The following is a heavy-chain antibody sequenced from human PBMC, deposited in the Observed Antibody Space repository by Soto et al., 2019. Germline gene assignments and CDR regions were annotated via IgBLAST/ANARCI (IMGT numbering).Heavy chain of an antibody. CDR3: ARGGWYLDF. Sequence: PSETLSLTCTVSGGSMSSSYWSWIRQCPGKGLEWIAYIYYTGSPEYNPSLNSRVTISIDASKNQFSLKLNAVTAAYTAVYYCARGGWYLDFWGLGTLVTVSS. CDR2: IYYTGSP. CDR1: GGSMSSSY. V-gene: IGHV4-59*01. D-gene: IGHD6-19*01. J-gene: IGHJ4*02.